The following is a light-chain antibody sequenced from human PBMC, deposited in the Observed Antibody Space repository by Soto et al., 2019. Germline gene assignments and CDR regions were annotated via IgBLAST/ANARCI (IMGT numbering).Light chain of an antibody. CDR2: GAS. CDR3: QQRSNWPPAST. J-gene: IGKJ5*01. Sequence: EIVLTQSPGILSLSPGERASLSCGASQSISSSFLAWYQQKPGQAPRLLIYGASNRPTDIPARFSGSGSGTDFTLTISSLEPEDFAVYYCQQRSNWPPASTFGQGTRLEIK. V-gene: IGKV3D-20*02. CDR1: QSISSS.